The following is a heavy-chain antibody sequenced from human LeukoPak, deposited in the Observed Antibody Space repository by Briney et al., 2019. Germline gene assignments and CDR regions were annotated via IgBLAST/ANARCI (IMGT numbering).Heavy chain of an antibody. CDR3: ARDRRVLWFEGMDV. V-gene: IGHV3-48*02. J-gene: IGHJ6*02. CDR2: ISSGSSTI. CDR1: GFTFSSYS. Sequence: GGSLRLSCAASGFTFSSYSMNWVRQAPGKGLEWVSYISSGSSTIYYADSVKGRFTISRDNAKNSLYLQMNSLRDEDTAVYYCARDRRVLWFEGMDVWGQGTTVTVSS. D-gene: IGHD3-10*01.